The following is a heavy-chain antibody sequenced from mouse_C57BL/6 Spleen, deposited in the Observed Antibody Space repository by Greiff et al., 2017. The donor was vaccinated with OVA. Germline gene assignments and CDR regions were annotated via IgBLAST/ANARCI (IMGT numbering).Heavy chain of an antibody. CDR1: GFTFSDYG. CDR2: ISSGSSNT. CDR3: ARGALITAVVATPFAY. V-gene: IGHV5-17*01. J-gene: IGHJ3*01. D-gene: IGHD1-1*01. Sequence: EVQLVESGGGLVKPGGSLKLSCAASGFTFSDYGMHWVRQAPEKGLEWVAYISSGSSNTYYPDTLKGRFTISRDNAKNTLFQQMTRRRSEDTAMYYCARGALITAVVATPFAYWGQGTLVTVSA.